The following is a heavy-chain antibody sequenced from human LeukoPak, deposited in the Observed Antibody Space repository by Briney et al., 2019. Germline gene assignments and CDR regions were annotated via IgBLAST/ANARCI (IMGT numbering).Heavy chain of an antibody. CDR3: AREDRYSLVY. CDR2: IWYDGSNK. V-gene: IGHV3-33*01. D-gene: IGHD5-24*01. J-gene: IGHJ4*02. Sequence: GGSLRLSCAASGFTFSSYGMHWVRQAPGKGLEWVAVIWYDGSNKYYADSVKGRFTIPRDNAKNTLYLQMNSLRAEDTAVYYCAREDRYSLVYWGQGTLVTVSS. CDR1: GFTFSSYG.